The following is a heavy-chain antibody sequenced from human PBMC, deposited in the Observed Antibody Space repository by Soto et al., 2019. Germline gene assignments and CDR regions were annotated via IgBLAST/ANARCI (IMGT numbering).Heavy chain of an antibody. J-gene: IGHJ6*02. CDR3: ARDRVGWGGMDV. CDR2: IWYDGSNK. D-gene: IGHD3-16*01. V-gene: IGHV3-33*01. CDR1: GFTFSSYG. Sequence: QVQLVESGGGVVQPGRSLRLSCAASGFTFSSYGMHWVRQAPGKGLEWVAVIWYDGSNKYYADSVKGRFTISRDNSKNTLYLQMNSLRAEDTAVYYCARDRVGWGGMDVWGQGTTVTVSS.